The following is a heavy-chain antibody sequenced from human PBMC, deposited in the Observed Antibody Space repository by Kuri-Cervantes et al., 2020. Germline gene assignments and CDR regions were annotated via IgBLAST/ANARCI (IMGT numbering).Heavy chain of an antibody. Sequence: SETLSLTCAVYGGSFRGYYWSWIRQPPGKGLESIGEINHSGRTNYNPSLKSRVAISVDTSKDQFSLRLSSVTAADTAVYYCARIPVAYYYVSNRSPALTFDFWGQGTLVTVSS. D-gene: IGHD3-22*01. CDR2: INHSGRT. V-gene: IGHV4-34*01. J-gene: IGHJ4*02. CDR1: GGSFRGYY. CDR3: ARIPVAYYYVSNRSPALTFDF.